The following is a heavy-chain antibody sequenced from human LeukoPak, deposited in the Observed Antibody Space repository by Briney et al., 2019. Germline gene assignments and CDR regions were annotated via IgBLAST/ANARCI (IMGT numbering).Heavy chain of an antibody. V-gene: IGHV3-23*01. CDR1: GFTFSSYA. CDR2: ISGSGGST. Sequence: GGSLRLSCAASGFTFSSYAMSWVRQAPGKGLEWVSAISGSGGSTYYADSVKGRFTISRDNSKNTLYLQMNSLRAEDTAVYCCAKTPSGWYWYFDLWGRGTLVTVSS. CDR3: AKTPSGWYWYFDL. J-gene: IGHJ2*01. D-gene: IGHD6-19*01.